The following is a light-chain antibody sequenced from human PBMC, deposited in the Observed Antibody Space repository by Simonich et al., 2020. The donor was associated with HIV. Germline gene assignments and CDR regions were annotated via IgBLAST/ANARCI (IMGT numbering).Light chain of an antibody. CDR2: EVS. CDR3: SSYAGSNNWV. CDR1: SSDVGGYNF. V-gene: IGLV2-8*01. Sequence: QSALTQPPSASGSPGQSVTISCTGTSSDVGGYNFVSWYQQHPAKAPKLMIYEVSQRPSGVPDRFSGSKSGNTASLTVSGLQAEDEADYYCSSYAGSNNWVFGGGTRLTVL. J-gene: IGLJ3*02.